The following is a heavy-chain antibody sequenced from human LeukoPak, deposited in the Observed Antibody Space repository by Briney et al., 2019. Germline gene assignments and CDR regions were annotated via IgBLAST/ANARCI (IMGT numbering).Heavy chain of an antibody. V-gene: IGHV4-34*01. CDR1: GFTFRNSA. J-gene: IGHJ5*02. D-gene: IGHD6-13*01. CDR2: INHSGST. CDR3: ARRKSSSWYLNWFDP. Sequence: GSLRLSCAASGFTFRNSAMSWIRQPPGKGLEWIGEINHSGSTNYNPSLKSRVTISVDTSKNQFSLKLSSVTAADTAVYYCARRKSSSWYLNWFDPWGQGTLVTVSS.